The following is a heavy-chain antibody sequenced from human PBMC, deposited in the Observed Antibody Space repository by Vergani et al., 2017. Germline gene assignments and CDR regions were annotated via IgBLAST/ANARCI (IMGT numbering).Heavy chain of an antibody. V-gene: IGHV3-21*01. CDR2: ISSSSSYI. Sequence: EVQLVESGGGLVKPGGSLRLSCAASGFTFSSYSMNWVRQAPGKGLEWVSSISSSSSYIYYADSVKGRFTISRDNAKNSLYLQMNSLRAEDTAVYYCARESGSWAEWYFDLWGRGTLVTVSS. CDR3: ARESGSWAEWYFDL. D-gene: IGHD6-13*01. CDR1: GFTFSSYS. J-gene: IGHJ2*01.